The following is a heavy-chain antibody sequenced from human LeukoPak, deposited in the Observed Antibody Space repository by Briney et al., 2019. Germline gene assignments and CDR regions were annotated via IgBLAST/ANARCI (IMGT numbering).Heavy chain of an antibody. V-gene: IGHV3-23*01. D-gene: IGHD6-13*01. CDR1: GFTFSSYA. J-gene: IGHJ4*02. CDR3: AKSQRAAAAPGDFDY. Sequence: PGGSLRLSCAASGFTFSSYAMSWVRRAPGKGLEWVSAISGSGGSTYYADSAKGRFTISRDNSKNTLYLQMNSLRAEDTAVYYCAKSQRAAAAPGDFDYWGQGTLVTVSS. CDR2: ISGSGGST.